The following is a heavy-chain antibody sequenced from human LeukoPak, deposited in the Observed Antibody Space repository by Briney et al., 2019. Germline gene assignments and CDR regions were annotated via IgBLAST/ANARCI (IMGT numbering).Heavy chain of an antibody. J-gene: IGHJ5*02. D-gene: IGHD3-3*01. CDR3: AAGEAYYDFWSGYYLWNWFDP. CDR1: GGSISSGGYY. CDR2: IYYSGST. V-gene: IGHV4-31*03. Sequence: PSETLSLTCTVSGGSISSGGYYWSWIRQHPGKGLEWIGYIYYSGSTYYNPSLKSRVTISVDTSKNQFSLKLSSVTAADTAVYYCAAGEAYYDFWSGYYLWNWFDPWGQGTLVTVSS.